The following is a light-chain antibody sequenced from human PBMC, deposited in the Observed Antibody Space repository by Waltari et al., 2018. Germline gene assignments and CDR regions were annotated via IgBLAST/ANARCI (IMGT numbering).Light chain of an antibody. V-gene: IGKV3-20*01. CDR1: QSISSSY. CDR3: QQYAGSTWT. Sequence: EIVLTQSPGTLSLSPGETATLSCRASQSISSSYLAWYQQRPGQAPRLLIYASTRATGIPDRFSASGSGTDFTLTINRLEPGDFAMYYCQQYAGSTWTFGQGTKVEIK. CDR2: AS. J-gene: IGKJ1*01.